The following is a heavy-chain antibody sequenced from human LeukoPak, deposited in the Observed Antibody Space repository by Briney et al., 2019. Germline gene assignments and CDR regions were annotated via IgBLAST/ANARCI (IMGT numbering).Heavy chain of an antibody. CDR3: ARRYMATSAEDFDY. CDR2: INWNGGST. CDR1: GFTFDDYG. V-gene: IGHV3-20*04. Sequence: GGSLRLSCAASGFTFDDYGMSWVRQAPGKGLEWVSGINWNGGSTSYADSVKGRFTISRDNAKNSLYLQMNSLRAEDAAVYYCARRYMATSAEDFDYWGQGTLVTVSS. D-gene: IGHD5-24*01. J-gene: IGHJ4*02.